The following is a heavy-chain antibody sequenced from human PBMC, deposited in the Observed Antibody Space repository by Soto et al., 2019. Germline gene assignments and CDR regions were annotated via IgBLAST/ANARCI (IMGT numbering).Heavy chain of an antibody. CDR1: GGTFSSYA. J-gene: IGHJ3*02. CDR3: ALPLAYCGGDCYSDAFDI. D-gene: IGHD2-21*02. V-gene: IGHV1-69*01. Sequence: QVQLVQSGAEVKKPGSSVKVSCKASGGTFSSYAISWVRQAPGQGLEWMGGIIPIFGTANYAQKFQGRVTITADESTSTAYMELSSLRSEDTAVYYCALPLAYCGGDCYSDAFDIWGQGTMVTVSS. CDR2: IIPIFGTA.